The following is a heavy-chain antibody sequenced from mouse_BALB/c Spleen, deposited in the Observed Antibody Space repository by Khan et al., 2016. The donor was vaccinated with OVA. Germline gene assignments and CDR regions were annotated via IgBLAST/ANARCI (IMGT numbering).Heavy chain of an antibody. CDR1: GYSITSDYA. CDR2: ISYSGST. V-gene: IGHV3-2*02. J-gene: IGHJ4*01. Sequence: EVQLQESGPGLVKPSQSLSLTCTVTGYSITSDYAWNWIRQFPGNKLEWMGCISYSGSTNYSPSLKSRISITRDTSKNQFFLQLNSVTADDTATYYCASELGRYYAMDYWGQGTSVTVSS. CDR3: ASELGRYYAMDY.